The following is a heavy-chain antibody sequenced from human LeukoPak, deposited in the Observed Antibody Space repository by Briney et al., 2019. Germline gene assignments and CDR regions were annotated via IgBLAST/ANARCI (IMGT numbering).Heavy chain of an antibody. D-gene: IGHD3-3*01. V-gene: IGHV3-7*01. CDR3: ATDRGWRTSGYYPYYFES. J-gene: IGHJ4*02. Sequence: GGSLRLSCAASGFILSGYFMSWVRQAPGKGLEWVASIKHDGSEEYYVDSVRGRFTISRDNTKSSLYLQMSSLRAEDTAVYYCATDRGWRTSGYYPYYFESWGREPWSPSPQ. CDR2: IKHDGSEE. CDR1: GFILSGYF.